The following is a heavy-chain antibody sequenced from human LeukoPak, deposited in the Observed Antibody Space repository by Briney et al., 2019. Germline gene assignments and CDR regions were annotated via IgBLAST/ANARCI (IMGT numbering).Heavy chain of an antibody. CDR1: GFTFSTHW. CDR3: AINVCPFDY. V-gene: IGHV3-7*01. Sequence: GGSLRLSCAASGFTFSTHWMSWVRQAPGKGLEWVANIKQDGSESYYVDSVKGRFTISRDNAKNSLYRQMNSLTAQDTAVYYCAINVCPFDYWGEGTLVTVSS. CDR2: IKQDGSES. D-gene: IGHD2-8*01. J-gene: IGHJ4*02.